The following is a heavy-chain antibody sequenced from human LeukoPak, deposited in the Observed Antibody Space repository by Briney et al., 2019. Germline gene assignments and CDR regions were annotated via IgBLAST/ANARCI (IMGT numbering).Heavy chain of an antibody. CDR3: ARGVAVTDRARFFDY. V-gene: IGHV1-2*02. J-gene: IGHJ4*02. CDR2: INPERGVT. CDR1: GYTFTDYY. D-gene: IGHD4-11*01. Sequence: ASVKVSCKASGYTFTDYYVHWVRQAPGQGLEWMGWINPERGVTNSAQKFQGRVTMTRDTSISTIYMELRSLISDDTAAYYCARGVAVTDRARFFDYWGQGTLVTVSS.